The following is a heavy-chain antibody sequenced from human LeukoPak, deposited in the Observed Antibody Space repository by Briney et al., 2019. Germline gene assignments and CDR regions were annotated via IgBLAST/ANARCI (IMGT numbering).Heavy chain of an antibody. J-gene: IGHJ4*02. CDR1: GYTFTNYA. CDR3: ARDYEWSPGDY. CDR2: INSGNDNT. Sequence: ASVKVSCKASGYTFTNYALHWVRQAPGQSLEWTGWINSGNDNTKYSRNFQGRVTITRDTSASTAYMELSSLRSEDTAVYYCARDYEWSPGDYWGQGTLVTVSS. V-gene: IGHV1-3*01. D-gene: IGHD2-8*01.